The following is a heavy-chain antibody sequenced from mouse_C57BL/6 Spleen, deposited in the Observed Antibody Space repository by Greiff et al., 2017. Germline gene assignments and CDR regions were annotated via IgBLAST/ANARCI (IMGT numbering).Heavy chain of an antibody. CDR2: IDPSDSYT. CDR1: GYTFTSYW. D-gene: IGHD3-3*01. V-gene: IGHV1-69*01. CDR3: AREGWDY. Sequence: VQLQQPGAELVMPGASVKLSCKASGYTFTSYWMHWVKQRPGQGLEWIGEIDPSDSYTNYNQKFKGKSTLTVAKSSSTAYMQLSSLTSEDSAVYYCAREGWDYWGQGTTLTVAS. J-gene: IGHJ2*01.